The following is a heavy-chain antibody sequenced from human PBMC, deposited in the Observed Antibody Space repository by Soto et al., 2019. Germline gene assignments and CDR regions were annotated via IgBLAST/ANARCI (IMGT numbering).Heavy chain of an antibody. V-gene: IGHV4-39*01. CDR3: ARLGSSGWYQGSDFDY. J-gene: IGHJ4*02. CDR2: ILYSGSI. CDR1: GGSITRNNHY. D-gene: IGHD6-19*01. Sequence: QLQLQESGPGLVKPSETLSLTCTVSGGSITRNNHYWGWIRQSPGKGLEWIGSILYSGSINYNPSLKSRVPISVETAKNQFSLKMSSVTAADTAVYYCARLGSSGWYQGSDFDYWGQGTLVTVSS.